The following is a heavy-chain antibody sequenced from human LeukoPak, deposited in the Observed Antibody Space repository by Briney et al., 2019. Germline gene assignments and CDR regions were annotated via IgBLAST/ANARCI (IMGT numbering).Heavy chain of an antibody. J-gene: IGHJ4*02. V-gene: IGHV4-59*01. Sequence: SETLSLTCTVSGGSISSYYWSWIRQPPGKGLEWIGYIYYSGSTNYNPSLKSRVTISVDTSKNQFSLKLSSVTAADTAVYYCARSAPGGVVTIYDYWGQGTLVTVSS. D-gene: IGHD4-23*01. CDR2: IYYSGST. CDR1: GGSISSYY. CDR3: ARSAPGGVVTIYDY.